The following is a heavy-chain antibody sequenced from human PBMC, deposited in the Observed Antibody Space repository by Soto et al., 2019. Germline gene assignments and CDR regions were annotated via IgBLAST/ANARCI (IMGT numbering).Heavy chain of an antibody. D-gene: IGHD4-17*01. J-gene: IGHJ4*02. CDR1: GGSFSGYD. V-gene: IGHV4-34*01. CDR3: ARGRRTTVNIDY. CDR2: INHSGST. Sequence: PSETLSLTCAVHGGSFSGYDWSWIRQPPGKGLEWIGEINHSGSTNYNPSLKSRVTISVDTSKNQFSLKLSSVTAADTAVYYCARGRRTTVNIDYWGQGTLVTSPQ.